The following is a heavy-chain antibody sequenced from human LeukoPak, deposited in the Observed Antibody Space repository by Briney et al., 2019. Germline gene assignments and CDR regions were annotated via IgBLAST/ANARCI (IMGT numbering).Heavy chain of an antibody. CDR1: DGSIINNNHY. D-gene: IGHD5-18*01. CDR3: ARGAAGYSYG. CDR2: ISYSGGT. J-gene: IGHJ4*02. V-gene: IGHV4-39*07. Sequence: SETLSLTCTVSDGSIINNNHYWGWTRQPPGKGLEWIGSISYSGGTAYNPSLRSRVTISVDTSKNQFSLRLSSVTAADTAVYYCARGAAGYSYGWGQGTLVTVSS.